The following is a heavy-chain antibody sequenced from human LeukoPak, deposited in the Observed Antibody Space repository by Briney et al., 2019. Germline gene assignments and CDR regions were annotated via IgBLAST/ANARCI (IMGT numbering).Heavy chain of an antibody. V-gene: IGHV3-21*01. CDR1: GFTFSSYS. Sequence: GGSLRLSCAASGFTFSSYSMNWVRQAPGKGLEWVSSISSSSSYIYYADSVKGRFTISRDNAKNSLYLQMNSLRAEDTAVYYCARDRGLRFLEWFDYWGQGTLVTVSS. J-gene: IGHJ4*02. CDR2: ISSSSSYI. CDR3: ARDRGLRFLEWFDY. D-gene: IGHD3-3*01.